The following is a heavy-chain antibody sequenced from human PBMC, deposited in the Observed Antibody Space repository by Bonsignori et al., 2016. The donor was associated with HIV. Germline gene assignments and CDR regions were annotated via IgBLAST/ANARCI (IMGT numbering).Heavy chain of an antibody. D-gene: IGHD6-25*01. V-gene: IGHV5-51*01. J-gene: IGHJ3*02. CDR2: IYPGDSDT. Sequence: VRQMPGKGLEWMGIIYPGDSDTRYSPSFQGQVTISADKSISTAYLQWSSLKASDTAMYYCARHRRGASSGDAFDIWGHGTMVTVSS. CDR3: ARHRRGASSGDAFDI.